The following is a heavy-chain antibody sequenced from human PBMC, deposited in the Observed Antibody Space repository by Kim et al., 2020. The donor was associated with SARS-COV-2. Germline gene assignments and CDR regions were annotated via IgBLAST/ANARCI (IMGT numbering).Heavy chain of an antibody. D-gene: IGHD1-1*01. CDR1: GFTFSSYD. Sequence: GGSLRLSCAASGFTFSSYDMHWVRQATGKGLEWVSAIVTAGAPSYQASVKGRSTISKENAKNSFYLKLNTLRAGDTAVFYFARGPLPTSGWDHWAQGTL. J-gene: IGHJ4*02. CDR2: IVTAGAP. CDR3: ARGPLPTSGWDH. V-gene: IGHV3-13*05.